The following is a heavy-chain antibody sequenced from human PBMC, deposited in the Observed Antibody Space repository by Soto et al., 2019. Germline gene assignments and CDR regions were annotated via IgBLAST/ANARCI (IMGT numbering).Heavy chain of an antibody. CDR3: ARGPGVDYGVPDY. V-gene: IGHV1-8*01. D-gene: IGHD4-17*01. Sequence: ASVKVSCKASGYTFTSYDINWVRQATGQGLEWMGWMNPNSGNTGYAQKFQGRVTMTRNTSISTAYMELSSLRFEDTALYYCARGPGVDYGVPDYWGQGTLVTVSS. CDR2: MNPNSGNT. CDR1: GYTFTSYD. J-gene: IGHJ4*02.